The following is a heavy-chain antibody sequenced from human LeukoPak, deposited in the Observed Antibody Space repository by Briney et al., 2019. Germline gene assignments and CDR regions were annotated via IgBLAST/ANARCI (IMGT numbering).Heavy chain of an antibody. V-gene: IGHV3-7*01. D-gene: IGHD1-7*01. CDR2: IKQDGSEK. CDR3: ATEGSGITGTTGVY. J-gene: IGHJ4*02. CDR1: GFTFSSYW. Sequence: GGSLRHSCAASGFTFSSYWMSWVRQAPGKGLEWVANIKQDGSEKYYMDSVKGRFTISRDNAKNSLYLQMNSLRAEDTAVYYCATEGSGITGTTGVYWGQGTLVTASS.